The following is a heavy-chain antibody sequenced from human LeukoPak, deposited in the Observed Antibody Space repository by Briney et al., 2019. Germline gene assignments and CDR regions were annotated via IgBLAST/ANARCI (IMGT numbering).Heavy chain of an antibody. CDR3: ARVNVLRGGFDY. V-gene: IGHV1-69*13. CDR1: GYTFTSYG. D-gene: IGHD3-3*01. J-gene: IGHJ4*02. CDR2: VIPIFGTA. Sequence: GASVKVSCKASGYTFTSYGISWVRQAPGQGLEWMGGVIPIFGTANYAQKFQGSVTITADESTSTAYMELSSLRSEDTAVYYCARVNVLRGGFDYWGQGTLVTVSS.